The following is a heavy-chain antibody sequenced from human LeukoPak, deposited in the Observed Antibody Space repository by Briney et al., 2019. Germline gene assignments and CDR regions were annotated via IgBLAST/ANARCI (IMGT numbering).Heavy chain of an antibody. J-gene: IGHJ4*02. CDR2: IITYNGNT. Sequence: GASVTVSCKGSGFTFTSYGITWVRQAPGQALEWMGWIITYNGNTHYAQKLQGRVTLTTDTSTSTAYMELSSLRSEDTAVYYCVRTTGYRSSYPGGAFDYWGQGTLVTVSS. CDR1: GFTFTSYG. D-gene: IGHD6-13*01. CDR3: VRTTGYRSSYPGGAFDY. V-gene: IGHV1-18*01.